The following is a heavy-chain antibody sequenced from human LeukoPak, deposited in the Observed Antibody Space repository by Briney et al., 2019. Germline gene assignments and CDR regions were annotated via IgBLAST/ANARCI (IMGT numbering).Heavy chain of an antibody. Sequence: EASVKVSCKTSGYTFTVHYMNWVRQAPGQGLEWMGRINPPTGVANYAQKFQGRITVTRDTSINTAYMELSSLTSDDTAVYYCARLDRNYYYLDVWGQGTTVTVSS. J-gene: IGHJ6*03. D-gene: IGHD1-1*01. CDR2: INPPTGVA. CDR3: ARLDRNYYYLDV. V-gene: IGHV1-2*06. CDR1: GYTFTVHY.